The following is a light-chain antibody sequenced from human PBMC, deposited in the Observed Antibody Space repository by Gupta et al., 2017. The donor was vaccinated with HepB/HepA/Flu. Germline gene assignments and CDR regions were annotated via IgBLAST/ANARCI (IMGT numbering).Light chain of an antibody. CDR2: AVS. V-gene: IGKV3-20*01. CDR3: QQYDSLTWT. CDR1: QSVTDSQ. Sequence: IVLPQSPGTLSLSPGERATLSCRTSQSVTDSQLAWYQQKPGQAPRLLIYAVSSRATGVPDRVSGSGSGTDFTLTIRRLEPEDFAVYYCQQYDSLTWTFGPGTKVEIK. J-gene: IGKJ1*01.